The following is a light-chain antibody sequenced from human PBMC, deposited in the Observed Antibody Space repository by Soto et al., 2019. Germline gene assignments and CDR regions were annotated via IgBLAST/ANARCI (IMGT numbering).Light chain of an antibody. CDR1: QSVSSSY. CDR3: QQDGSSPWT. CDR2: GAS. J-gene: IGKJ1*01. V-gene: IGKV3-20*01. Sequence: NVLTQSPGTLSLCTGGRGTLSCRASQSVSSSYLAWYQQKPGQAPRLLIYGASSRATGIPDRFSSSGSGTDFTLTISRLEPEDFAVYYCQQDGSSPWTFGQGTKVDNK.